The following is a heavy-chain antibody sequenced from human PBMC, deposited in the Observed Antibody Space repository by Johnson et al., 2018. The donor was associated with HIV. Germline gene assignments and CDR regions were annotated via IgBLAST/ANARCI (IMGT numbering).Heavy chain of an antibody. V-gene: IGHV3-23*04. Sequence: VQLVESGGGLVQPGGSLRLSCAASGFTFSSYAMTWVRQAPGKGLEWVSSISGSGGSTYYVDSVKGRFTISRDNSKNTLYLQMSSLTVEDTAVYYCVKDRGRPGTPAAFDIWGQGTVVTVSS. J-gene: IGHJ3*02. D-gene: IGHD3-16*01. CDR3: VKDRGRPGTPAAFDI. CDR2: ISGSGGST. CDR1: GFTFSSYA.